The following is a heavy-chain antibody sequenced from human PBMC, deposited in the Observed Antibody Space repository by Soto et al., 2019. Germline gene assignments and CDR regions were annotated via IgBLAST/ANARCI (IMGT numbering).Heavy chain of an antibody. CDR1: GFTFIDYY. J-gene: IGHJ6*02. Sequence: LRLSCAASGFTFIDYYMSWIRQAPGKGLEWVSYISSSSSYTNYADSVKGRFTISRDNAKNSLYLQMNSLRAEDTAVYYCARGGVLMVYAILYYYGMDVWGQGTTVTVSS. D-gene: IGHD2-8*01. V-gene: IGHV3-11*05. CDR2: ISSSSSYT. CDR3: ARGGVLMVYAILYYYGMDV.